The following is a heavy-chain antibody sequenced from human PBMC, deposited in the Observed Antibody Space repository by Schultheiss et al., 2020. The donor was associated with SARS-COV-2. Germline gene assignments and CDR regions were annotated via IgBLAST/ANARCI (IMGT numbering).Heavy chain of an antibody. D-gene: IGHD3-3*01. CDR1: GCTFSSYA. V-gene: IGHV1-2*02. CDR2: INPNSGGT. Sequence: ASVKVSCKASGCTFSSYAISWVRQAPGQGLEWMGWINPNSGGTNYAQKFQGRVTIAREQSTSTAYMELSSLRSEDTAVYYCARAVTSGYSFNYYYCYMDVWGKGTTVTVS. CDR3: ARAVTSGYSFNYYYCYMDV. J-gene: IGHJ6*03.